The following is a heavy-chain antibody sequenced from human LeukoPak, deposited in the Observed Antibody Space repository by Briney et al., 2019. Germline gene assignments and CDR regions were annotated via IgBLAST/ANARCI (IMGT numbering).Heavy chain of an antibody. Sequence: GGSLRLSCSASGFTFSTYTMHWVRQAPGKGLEYVSIISNNGGSTYYADSVKGRFTISRDNSKNTLYLQMTSLRAEDTAVYYCVKGNRYGSGSWYGMDVWGQGTTVTVSS. CDR2: ISNNGGST. D-gene: IGHD3-10*01. J-gene: IGHJ6*02. V-gene: IGHV3-64D*06. CDR1: GFTFSTYT. CDR3: VKGNRYGSGSWYGMDV.